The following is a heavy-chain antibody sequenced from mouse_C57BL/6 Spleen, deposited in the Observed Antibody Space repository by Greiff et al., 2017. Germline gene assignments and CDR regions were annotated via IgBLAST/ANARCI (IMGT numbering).Heavy chain of an antibody. CDR2: IYPGSGST. CDR1: GYTFTSYW. J-gene: IGHJ4*01. V-gene: IGHV1-55*01. CDR3: ARILYHFGSMDY. Sequence: QVQLQQPGAELVKPGASVKMSCKASGYTFTSYWITWVKQRPGQGLEWIGDIYPGSGSTNYNEKFKSKATLTVDTSSSTAYRQLSSLTSEDSAVYCCARILYHFGSMDYWGQGTSVTVSS. D-gene: IGHD2-1*01.